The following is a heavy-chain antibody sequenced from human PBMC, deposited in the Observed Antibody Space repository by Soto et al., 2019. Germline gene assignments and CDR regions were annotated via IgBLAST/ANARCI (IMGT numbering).Heavy chain of an antibody. V-gene: IGHV3-30*18. CDR3: AKVGDRLSYYDSSGYPY. J-gene: IGHJ4*02. D-gene: IGHD3-22*01. CDR1: GFTFSSYG. CDR2: ISYDGSNK. Sequence: GGSLRLSCAASGFTFSSYGMHWVRQAPGKGLEWVAVISYDGSNKYYADSVKGRFTISRDNSKNTLYLQMNSLRAEDTAVYYCAKVGDRLSYYDSSGYPYWGQGTLVTVSS.